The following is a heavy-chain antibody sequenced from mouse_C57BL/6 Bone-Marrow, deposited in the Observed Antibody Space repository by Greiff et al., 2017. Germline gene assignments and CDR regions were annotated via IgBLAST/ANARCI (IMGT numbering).Heavy chain of an antibody. D-gene: IGHD2-3*01. J-gene: IGHJ3*01. CDR1: GYAFTNYL. V-gene: IGHV1-54*01. Sequence: VQLQQSGAELVRPGTSVKVSCKASGYAFTNYLIEWVKQRPGQGLEWIGVINAGGGGTNYNEKIKGKATMTADKASSTAYLQLSSLTSEDSAVYFCSRSRGLRWWFAYWGPGTLVTVSA. CDR2: INAGGGGT. CDR3: SRSRGLRWWFAY.